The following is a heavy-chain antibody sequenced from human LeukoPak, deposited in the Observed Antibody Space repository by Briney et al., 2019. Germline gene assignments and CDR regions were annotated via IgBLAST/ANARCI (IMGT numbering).Heavy chain of an antibody. CDR3: ARGAGPKQQLTAYYFDY. CDR2: TYYRSKWYN. V-gene: IGHV6-1*01. Sequence: SQTLSLTCAISGGSVSSNSAAWNWIRQSPSRGLEWLGRTYYRSKWYNDYTVSVKSRITINPDTSKNQFSLQLNSVTPEDTAVYYCARGAGPKQQLTAYYFDYWGQGTLATVSS. CDR1: GGSVSSNSAA. D-gene: IGHD6-13*01. J-gene: IGHJ4*02.